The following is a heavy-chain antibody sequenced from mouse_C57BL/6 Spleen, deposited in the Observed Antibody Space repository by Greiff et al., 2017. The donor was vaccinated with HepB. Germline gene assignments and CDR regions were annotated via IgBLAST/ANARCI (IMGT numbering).Heavy chain of an antibody. V-gene: IGHV1-50*01. CDR1: GYTFTSYW. Sequence: QVQLKQPGAELVKPGASVKLSCKASGYTFTSYWMQWVKQRPGQGLEWIGEIDPSDSYTNYNQKFKGKATLTVDTSSSTAYMQLSSLTSEDSAVYYCARDPRGSGAMDYWGQGTSVTVSS. J-gene: IGHJ4*01. D-gene: IGHD1-1*01. CDR3: ARDPRGSGAMDY. CDR2: IDPSDSYT.